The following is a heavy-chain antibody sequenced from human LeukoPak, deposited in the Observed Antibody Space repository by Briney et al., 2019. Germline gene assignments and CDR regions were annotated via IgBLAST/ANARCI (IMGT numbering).Heavy chain of an antibody. CDR2: INHSGST. CDR3: ARDRRDGYCLGH. Sequence: SETLSLTCAVYGGSFSGYYWSWIRQPPGKGLEWIGEINHSGSTNYNPSLKSRVTISVDTSKNQFSLKLSSVTAADTAVYYCARDRRDGYCLGHWGQGTLVTVSS. J-gene: IGHJ4*02. D-gene: IGHD2-2*03. CDR1: GGSFSGYY. V-gene: IGHV4-34*01.